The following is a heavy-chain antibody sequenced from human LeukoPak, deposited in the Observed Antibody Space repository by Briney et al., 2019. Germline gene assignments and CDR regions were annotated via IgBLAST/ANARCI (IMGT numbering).Heavy chain of an antibody. J-gene: IGHJ6*03. D-gene: IGHD6-19*01. CDR1: GYTFTGYY. Sequence: ASVKVSCKASGYTFTGYYMHWVRQAPGQGLEWMGGIIPIFGTANYAQKFQGRVTITADESTSTAYMELSSLRSEDTAVYYCARGVAVAGDYYYYMDVWGKGTTVTISS. V-gene: IGHV1-69*13. CDR2: IIPIFGTA. CDR3: ARGVAVAGDYYYYMDV.